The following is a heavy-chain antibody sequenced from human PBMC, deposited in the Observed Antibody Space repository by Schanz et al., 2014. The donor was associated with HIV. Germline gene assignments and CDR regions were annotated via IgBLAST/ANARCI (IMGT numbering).Heavy chain of an antibody. D-gene: IGHD1-26*01. V-gene: IGHV1-69*01. Sequence: QVQLVQSGAEVKKPGASVTVSCKTSGGTFNNYALNWVRQAPGQGLEWMGGIIPIFGTSNYAQKFQGRVTITADESTSTAYMELSSLRSEDTAVYYCARGRYSGSYYNYWGQGTLVTVSS. CDR2: IIPIFGTS. CDR1: GGTFNNYA. J-gene: IGHJ4*02. CDR3: ARGRYSGSYYNY.